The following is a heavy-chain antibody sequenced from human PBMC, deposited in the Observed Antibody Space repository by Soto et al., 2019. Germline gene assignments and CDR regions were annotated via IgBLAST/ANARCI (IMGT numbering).Heavy chain of an antibody. V-gene: IGHV4-59*11. CDR2: LFYIGSN. J-gene: IGHJ4*02. Sequence: QVQLQESGPEMVKPSETLSLTCTVSGGSISSHFWSWIRQPPGKGLEWIGYLFYIGSNNYNPSLKSRVTISSDTSKNQFSLKLTSVTAADTATYYCARGPSVTPYYFDSWGQGTLVTVSS. CDR1: GGSISSHF. CDR3: ARGPSVTPYYFDS. D-gene: IGHD4-17*01.